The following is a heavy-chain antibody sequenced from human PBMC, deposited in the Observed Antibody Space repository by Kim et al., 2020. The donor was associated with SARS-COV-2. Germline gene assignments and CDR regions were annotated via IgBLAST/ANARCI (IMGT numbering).Heavy chain of an antibody. Sequence: ASVKVSCKASGYTFTNYGISWVRQAPGQGLEWMGWISAYYGKTDYAHKVQGRVTLTTDTSTNTAYMDLRSLTSDDTAVYYCVRAAYETLTGYHLHWGQGTLVTVSS. D-gene: IGHD3-9*01. V-gene: IGHV1-18*04. CDR2: ISAYYGKT. CDR1: GYTFTNYG. J-gene: IGHJ4*02. CDR3: VRAAYETLTGYHLH.